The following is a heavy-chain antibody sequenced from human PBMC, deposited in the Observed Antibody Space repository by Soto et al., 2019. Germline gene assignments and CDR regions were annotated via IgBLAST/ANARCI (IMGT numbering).Heavy chain of an antibody. D-gene: IGHD3-10*01. CDR3: ARARSYYGSGSYYNHFDY. Sequence: QVQLVQSGAEVKKPGSSVKVSCKASGGTFSSYAISWVRQAPGQGLEWMGGIIPIFGTANYAQKFQGRVTITADEATSTAYMELSSLRSEDTAVYYLARARSYYGSGSYYNHFDYWGQGTLVTVSS. J-gene: IGHJ4*02. CDR2: IIPIFGTA. CDR1: GGTFSSYA. V-gene: IGHV1-69*01.